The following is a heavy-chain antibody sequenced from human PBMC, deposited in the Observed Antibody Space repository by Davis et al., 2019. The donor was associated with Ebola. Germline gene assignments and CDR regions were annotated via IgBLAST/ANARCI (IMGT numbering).Heavy chain of an antibody. CDR1: GVSISSSY. J-gene: IGHJ5*02. D-gene: IGHD2-21*01. Sequence: MPSETLSLTCTVSGVSISSSYWSWIRQPPGKGLEWLGFFYYTGSTDYNPSLKSRVTIAVDKSKNQFSLKVSSVTAADTAVYYCARGLLGWWFDPWGQGALVTVSS. V-gene: IGHV4-59*12. CDR3: ARGLLGWWFDP. CDR2: FYYTGST.